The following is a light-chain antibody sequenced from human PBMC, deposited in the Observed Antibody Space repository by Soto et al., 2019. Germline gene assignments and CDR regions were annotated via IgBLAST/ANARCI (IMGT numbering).Light chain of an antibody. J-gene: IGKJ1*01. Sequence: DIQLTQSPSTLSASLGDRVTIPCRASQNINSWIAWYQQKPGKAPKFLIYDASTLESGVPSRFSGSGFGTEFSLPISSLQPDDFGSYYCQHMRTFGQGTKVDIK. CDR1: QNINSW. CDR2: DAS. V-gene: IGKV1-5*01. CDR3: QHMRT.